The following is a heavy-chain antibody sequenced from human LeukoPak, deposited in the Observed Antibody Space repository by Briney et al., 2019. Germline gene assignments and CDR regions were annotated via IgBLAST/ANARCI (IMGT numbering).Heavy chain of an antibody. D-gene: IGHD6-13*01. CDR2: IYTSGSS. CDR3: ARCSSSRYANLDY. CDR1: RGFSSSYY. J-gene: IGHJ4*02. Sequence: LETLSLTCSVSRGFSSSYYWSWIRQPPGKGLEWIGYIYTSGSSNYNPSLKSRVTISVDTSKNQFSLKLTSVTAADTAVYYCARCSSSRYANLDYWGQGTLVTVSS. V-gene: IGHV4-4*09.